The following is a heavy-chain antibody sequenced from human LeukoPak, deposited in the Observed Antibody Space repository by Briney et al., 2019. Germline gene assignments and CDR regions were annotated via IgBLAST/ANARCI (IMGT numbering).Heavy chain of an antibody. D-gene: IGHD4-23*01. CDR1: GGSISSSSYY. V-gene: IGHV4-39*07. CDR2: IYYSGST. Sequence: SETLSLTCTVSGGSISSSSYYWGWIRQPPGKRPEWIGSIYYSGSTYYNPSLKSRVTISVDTSKNQFSLKLSSVTAADTAVYYCARPSPSVGAFDIWGQGTMVTVSS. CDR3: ARPSPSVGAFDI. J-gene: IGHJ3*02.